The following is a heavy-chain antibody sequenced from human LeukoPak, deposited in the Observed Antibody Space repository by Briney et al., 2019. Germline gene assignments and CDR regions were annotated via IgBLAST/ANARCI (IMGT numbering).Heavy chain of an antibody. Sequence: ASVMLSCKAFGYAFTGYYIHWVRQAPGQGLEWMGWIHPNSGDTNYAQQFQGRLTMTRDTSITTAYMELSSLRSDDTAIYYCARVFNWKDDWFDPWGQGTLVTVSS. CDR1: GYAFTGYY. V-gene: IGHV1-2*02. CDR2: IHPNSGDT. CDR3: ARVFNWKDDWFDP. J-gene: IGHJ5*02. D-gene: IGHD1-1*01.